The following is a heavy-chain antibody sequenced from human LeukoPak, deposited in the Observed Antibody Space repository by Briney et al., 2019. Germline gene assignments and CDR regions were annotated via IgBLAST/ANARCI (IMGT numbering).Heavy chain of an antibody. Sequence: SETLSLTCTVSGNSFGDYYWSWIRQPAGKGLEWIGRIYTSGSTTYNPSLKSRVTMSVDTSKSQFSLNLMSVTAADTAVYYCARGRRIVVVLGTTRTHRDYYMDVWGKGTTVTVSS. J-gene: IGHJ6*03. CDR2: IYTSGST. V-gene: IGHV4-4*07. D-gene: IGHD2-15*01. CDR3: ARGRRIVVVLGTTRTHRDYYMDV. CDR1: GNSFGDYY.